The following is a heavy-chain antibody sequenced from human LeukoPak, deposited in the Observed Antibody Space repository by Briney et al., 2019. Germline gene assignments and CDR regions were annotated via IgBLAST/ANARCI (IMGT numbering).Heavy chain of an antibody. J-gene: IGHJ6*02. CDR3: AKWEDV. CDR1: EFTFSRYD. CDR2: IGGSGIST. Sequence: GGSLRLSCAASEFTFSRYDMSWVRQAPGKGLEWVSVIGGSGISTYYADSVKGRFTISRDNSKNTLYLQMNSLRAEDTAVYYCAKWEDVWGQGTTVTVSS. D-gene: IGHD1-26*01. V-gene: IGHV3-23*01.